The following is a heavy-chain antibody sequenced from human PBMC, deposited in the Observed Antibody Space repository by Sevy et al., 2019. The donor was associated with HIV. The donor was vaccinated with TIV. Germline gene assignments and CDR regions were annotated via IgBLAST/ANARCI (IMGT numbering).Heavy chain of an antibody. D-gene: IGHD1-1*01. J-gene: IGHJ4*02. CDR1: GGSISSYF. Sequence: SETLSLTCSVSGGSISSYFWTWVRQSPGKGLEWIGNIYFTGNTDYSPSLKSRVTLSLDTSKSQFSLTLKSVTAADTAIYFGVRDSTTRPRVLDYWGQGTLVTVSS. CDR2: IYFTGNT. CDR3: VRDSTTRPRVLDY. V-gene: IGHV4-59*01.